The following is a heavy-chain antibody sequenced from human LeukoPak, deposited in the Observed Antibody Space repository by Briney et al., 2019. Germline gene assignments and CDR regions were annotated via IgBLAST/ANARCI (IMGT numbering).Heavy chain of an antibody. Sequence: GGPLRLSCAASGFTFSNYAMSWVRQAPGKGLEWVSAISGSGGSTYYADSVKGRFTISRDSSKNTLYLQMNSLRAEDTALYYCAKTNGYNWDYWGQGTLVTVSS. CDR3: AKTNGYNWDY. V-gene: IGHV3-23*01. J-gene: IGHJ4*02. D-gene: IGHD5-24*01. CDR2: ISGSGGST. CDR1: GFTFSNYA.